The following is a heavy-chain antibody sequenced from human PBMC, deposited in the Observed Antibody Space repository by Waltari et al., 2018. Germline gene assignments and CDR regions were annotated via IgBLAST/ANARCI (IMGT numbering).Heavy chain of an antibody. J-gene: IGHJ6*02. Sequence: EEQLVESGGGLVQPGGSLRLSCAVSGLNINLNYMSWVRQASGKGLEWVSVIYSGGNKYYADSVKGRFIISRDTSKNTLYLQMNSLRAEDTAIYYCARDHHVLRFSYGLDVWGQGTTVTVSS. CDR2: IYSGGNK. D-gene: IGHD3-3*01. CDR1: GLNINLNY. V-gene: IGHV3-66*01. CDR3: ARDHHVLRFSYGLDV.